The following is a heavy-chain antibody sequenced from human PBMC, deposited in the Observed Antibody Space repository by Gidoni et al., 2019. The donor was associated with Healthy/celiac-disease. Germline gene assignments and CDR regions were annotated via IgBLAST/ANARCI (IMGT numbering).Heavy chain of an antibody. CDR1: GGTFRSYT. J-gene: IGHJ5*02. Sequence: QVQLVQSGAEVKKPGYSVKVSCKASGGTFRSYTISWVRQAPGQGLEWMGRIIPILGIANYAQKFQGRVTITADKSTSTAYMELSSLRSEDTAVYYCARVGGIVVVPAAMGWFDPWGQGTLVTVSS. D-gene: IGHD2-2*01. CDR3: ARVGGIVVVPAAMGWFDP. CDR2: IIPILGIA. V-gene: IGHV1-69*02.